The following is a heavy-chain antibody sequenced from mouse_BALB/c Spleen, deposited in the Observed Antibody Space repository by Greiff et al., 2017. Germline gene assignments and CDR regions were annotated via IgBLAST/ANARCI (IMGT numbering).Heavy chain of an antibody. J-gene: IGHJ4*01. Sequence: QVQLQQPGSVLVRPGASVKLSCKASGYTFTSSWMHWAKQRPGQGLEWIGEIHPNSGNTNYNEKFKGKATLTVDTTSSTAYVVLSSLTSEASAYYCGTRGDITHALDYWGQGTSVTVSS. CDR3: TRGDITHALDY. V-gene: IGHV1S130*01. CDR1: GYTFTSSW. D-gene: IGHD1-1*01. CDR2: IHPNSGNT.